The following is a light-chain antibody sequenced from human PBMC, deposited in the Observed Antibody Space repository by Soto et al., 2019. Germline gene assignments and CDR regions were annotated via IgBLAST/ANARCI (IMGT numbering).Light chain of an antibody. CDR3: QQYYNTPYT. V-gene: IGKV4-1*01. J-gene: IGKJ2*01. Sequence: DIVMTQSPDSLTVSLGERATINCKSSQSVLYSSNNKNYLAWYQQKAGQPPKLLIYWASTRESGVPDRFSGSGSGTDFPLTISSLQAEDVAVYYCQQYYNTPYTFGQGTKLEIK. CDR1: QSVLYSSNNKNY. CDR2: WAS.